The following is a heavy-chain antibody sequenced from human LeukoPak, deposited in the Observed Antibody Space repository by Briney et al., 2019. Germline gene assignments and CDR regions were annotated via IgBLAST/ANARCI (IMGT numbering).Heavy chain of an antibody. Sequence: PGGSLRLSCAASGFTFSSYAMSWVRQAPGKGLEWVSVIYSGGSTYYADSVKGRFTISRDNSKNTLYLQMNSLRAEDTAVYYCARDAYSYYMDVWGKGTTVTVSS. J-gene: IGHJ6*03. CDR1: GFTFSSYA. D-gene: IGHD5-18*01. CDR2: IYSGGST. CDR3: ARDAYSYYMDV. V-gene: IGHV3-66*02.